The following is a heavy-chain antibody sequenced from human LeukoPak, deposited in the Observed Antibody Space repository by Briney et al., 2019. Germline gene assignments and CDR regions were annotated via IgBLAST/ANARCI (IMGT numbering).Heavy chain of an antibody. J-gene: IGHJ4*02. Sequence: GRSLRLSCAASGFTFSTYAMYWVRQAPGKGLEWVAVISDDGNNKYYAESVKGRFSISRDNSKNTLYLQISNLRDEDTAVYFCASPAVYSSSWYYFDYWGQGTLVTVSS. V-gene: IGHV3-30-3*01. D-gene: IGHD6-13*01. CDR1: GFTFSTYA. CDR3: ASPAVYSSSWYYFDY. CDR2: ISDDGNNK.